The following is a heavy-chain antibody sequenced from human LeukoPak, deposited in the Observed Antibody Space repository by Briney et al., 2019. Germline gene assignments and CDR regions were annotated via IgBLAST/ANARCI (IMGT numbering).Heavy chain of an antibody. CDR3: ASHKRVTQGFDY. CDR1: GGSISNNY. V-gene: IGHV4-59*01. CDR2: FYNSGST. Sequence: SETLSLTCTVSGGSISNNYWTWIRQPPGKGLEWIGYFYNSGSTNYNPSLKSRVTISVDTSKNQFSLKLSSVTAADTAVYYCASHKRVTQGFDYWGQGTLVTVSS. J-gene: IGHJ4*02. D-gene: IGHD4-23*01.